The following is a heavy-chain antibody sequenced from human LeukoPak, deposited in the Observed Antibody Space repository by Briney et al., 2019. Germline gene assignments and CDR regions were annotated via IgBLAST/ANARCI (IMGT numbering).Heavy chain of an antibody. CDR3: ARVTRGHYYDSSGPDH. J-gene: IGHJ5*02. CDR2: ISSSDSST. Sequence: GGSLRLSCAASGFTFRSYEMNWVRQAPGKGLERVSYISSSDSSTHYADSVKGRFTISRDNAKNSLYLQMNSLRVEDMGVYYCARVTRGHYYDSSGPDHWGQGTLVTVSS. D-gene: IGHD3-22*01. CDR1: GFTFRSYE. V-gene: IGHV3-48*03.